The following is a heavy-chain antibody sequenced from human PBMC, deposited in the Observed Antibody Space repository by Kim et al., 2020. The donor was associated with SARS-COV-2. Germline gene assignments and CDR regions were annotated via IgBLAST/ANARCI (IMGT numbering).Heavy chain of an antibody. J-gene: IGHJ1*01. CDR3: ARTLTGTTDSFEY. D-gene: IGHD3-9*01. V-gene: IGHV3-7*03. Sequence: GGFLRLSCAASGFTFGSYWMTWVRQAPGKGLEWVANIKQDGTQQYYVDSVRGRFTVSRDGANMYLQMNSLRAEDTAVYYCARTLTGTTDSFEYWGRGTLVTVSS. CDR2: IKQDGTQQ. CDR1: GFTFGSYW.